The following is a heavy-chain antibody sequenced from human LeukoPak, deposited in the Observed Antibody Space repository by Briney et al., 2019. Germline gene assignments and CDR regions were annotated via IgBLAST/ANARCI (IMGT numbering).Heavy chain of an antibody. CDR2: IIPIFGTA. J-gene: IGHJ5*02. V-gene: IGHV1-69*13. Sequence: VASVKVSCKVSGGTFSSYAISLVRQAPGQGLEWMGGIIPIFGTANYAQKFQGRVTITADESTSTAYMELSSLRSEDTAVYYCAVIVVVPAATSTNWFDPWGQGTLVTVSS. CDR1: GGTFSSYA. D-gene: IGHD2-2*01. CDR3: AVIVVVPAATSTNWFDP.